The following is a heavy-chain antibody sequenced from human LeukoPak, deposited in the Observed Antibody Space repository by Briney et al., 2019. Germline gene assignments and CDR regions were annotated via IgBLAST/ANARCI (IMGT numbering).Heavy chain of an antibody. V-gene: IGHV3-33*01. CDR3: ARETRWYGYYYGMDV. CDR2: IWYDGSNK. J-gene: IGHJ6*02. Sequence: PGRSLRLSCAASGFTFSSYGMHWVRQAPGKGLEWVAVIWYDGSNKYYADSVKGRFTISRDNSKNTLYLQMNSLRAEDTAVYYCARETRWYGYYYGMDVWGQGTTVSVSS. D-gene: IGHD6-13*01. CDR1: GFTFSSYG.